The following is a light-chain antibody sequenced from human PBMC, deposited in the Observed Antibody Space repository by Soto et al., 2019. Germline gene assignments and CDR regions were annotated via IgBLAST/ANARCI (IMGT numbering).Light chain of an antibody. Sequence: EIVWPQSHATLSFSPGERASLSCRSSQSVSSYLAWYQQKPGQAPRLLIYDASNRATGIPARFSGSGSGTDFTLTISSLEPEDFAVYYCQQRSNWPWTFGQGTKVDIK. J-gene: IGKJ1*01. CDR2: DAS. CDR1: QSVSSY. V-gene: IGKV3-11*01. CDR3: QQRSNWPWT.